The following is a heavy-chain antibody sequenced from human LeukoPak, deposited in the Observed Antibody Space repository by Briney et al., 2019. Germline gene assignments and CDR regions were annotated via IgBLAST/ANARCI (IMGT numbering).Heavy chain of an antibody. Sequence: SETLSLTCTVSGGSISNYYWSWIRQPPGKGLDWIGYIFYSGTTKYNPSLTSRLTISVDTSKNQFSLRLSAVTAADTAVYYCTRVEPHGSSDYWGQGTLVTVSS. CDR1: GGSISNYY. D-gene: IGHD5-12*01. CDR2: IFYSGTT. CDR3: TRVEPHGSSDY. V-gene: IGHV4-59*01. J-gene: IGHJ4*02.